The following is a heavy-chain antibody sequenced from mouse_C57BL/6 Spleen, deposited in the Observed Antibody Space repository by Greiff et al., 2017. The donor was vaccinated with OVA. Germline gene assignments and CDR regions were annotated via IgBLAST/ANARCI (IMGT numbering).Heavy chain of an antibody. Sequence: QVQLQQSGAELAKPGASVKLSCKASGYTFTSYWMHWVKQRPGQGLEWIGYINPSSGYTKYTQKFKDKATLTADKSSSTAYMQLSSLTYEVSAVYSCASPIYYDYDVGYYAMDYWGQGTSVTVSS. V-gene: IGHV1-7*01. CDR3: ASPIYYDYDVGYYAMDY. CDR2: INPSSGYT. D-gene: IGHD2-4*01. CDR1: GYTFTSYW. J-gene: IGHJ4*01.